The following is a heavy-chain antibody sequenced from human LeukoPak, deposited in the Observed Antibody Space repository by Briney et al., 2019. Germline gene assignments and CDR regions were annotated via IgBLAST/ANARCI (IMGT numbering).Heavy chain of an antibody. CDR1: GYTFTGYY. J-gene: IGHJ4*02. V-gene: IGHV1-2*02. Sequence: ASVKFSCKASGYTFTGYYIHWVRQAPGQGLEWMGSINPNSGGTNYAQKFQGRITMTWDTSINTAYMELSRLRSDDTAVYYCARLRRYGPVIFLGYFDYWGQGTLVTVSS. D-gene: IGHD5-18*01. CDR3: ARLRRYGPVIFLGYFDY. CDR2: INPNSGGT.